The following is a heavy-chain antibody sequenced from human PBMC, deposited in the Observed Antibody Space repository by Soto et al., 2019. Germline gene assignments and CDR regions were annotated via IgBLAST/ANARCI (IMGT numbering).Heavy chain of an antibody. Sequence: PSETLSLTCTVSGGSISSYYWSWIRQPPGKGLEWIGYIYYSGSTNYNPSLKSRVTISVDTSKNQFSLKLSSVTAADTAVYYCARRNSDSSSWFSYYYYYYGMDVWGQGTTVTVSS. V-gene: IGHV4-59*08. CDR2: IYYSGST. D-gene: IGHD6-13*01. CDR1: GGSISSYY. J-gene: IGHJ6*02. CDR3: ARRNSDSSSWFSYYYYYYGMDV.